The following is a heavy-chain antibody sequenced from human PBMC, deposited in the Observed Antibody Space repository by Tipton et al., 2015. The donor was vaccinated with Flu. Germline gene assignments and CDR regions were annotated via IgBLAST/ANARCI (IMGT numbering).Heavy chain of an antibody. Sequence: LRLSCAVSGYSISSGYYWNWIRQTPGKGLEWIGNTYHTGTTTYNPSLKSRVTISVDTSKNEFSLKLTSVTAADTAVYYCARDYFDSSGNYQGDVFHIWGRGTKVTVS. CDR2: TYHTGTT. V-gene: IGHV4-38-2*02. CDR1: GYSISSGYY. CDR3: ARDYFDSSGNYQGDVFHI. D-gene: IGHD3-22*01. J-gene: IGHJ3*02.